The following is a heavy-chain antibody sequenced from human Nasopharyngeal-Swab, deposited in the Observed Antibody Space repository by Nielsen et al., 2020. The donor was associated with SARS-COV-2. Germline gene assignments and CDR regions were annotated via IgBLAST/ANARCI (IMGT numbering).Heavy chain of an antibody. Sequence: ASVKVSCKASGGTFSSYAISWVRQAPGQGLEWMGWMNPNSGNTGYAQKFQGRVTMTRNTSIRTAYMELSSLRSEDTAVYYCARGGVGAVGGALDYWGQGTQVTVSS. J-gene: IGHJ4*02. CDR1: GGTFSSYA. CDR2: MNPNSGNT. CDR3: ARGGVGAVGGALDY. V-gene: IGHV1-8*02. D-gene: IGHD1-26*01.